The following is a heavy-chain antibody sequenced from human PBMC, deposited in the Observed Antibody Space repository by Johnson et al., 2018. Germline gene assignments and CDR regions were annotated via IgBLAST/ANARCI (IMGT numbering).Heavy chain of an antibody. J-gene: IGHJ1*01. CDR2: ISYDGSNK. CDR1: GFTFSSYG. D-gene: IGHD6-19*01. V-gene: IGHV3-30*03. Sequence: QVQLVESGGGVVQPGRSLRLSCAASGFTFSSYGMHWVRQAPGKGLEWVAVISYDGSNKYYADSVKGRFTISRDNSKNTLYLQMNSLRAEDTAVYYCAVSSGWYPEYCQHWGQGTLVTVSS. CDR3: AVSSGWYPEYCQH.